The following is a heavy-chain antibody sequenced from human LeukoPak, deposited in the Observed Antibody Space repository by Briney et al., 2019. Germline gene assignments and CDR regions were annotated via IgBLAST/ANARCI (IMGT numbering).Heavy chain of an antibody. Sequence: GSLRLSCAASGFTFSSYAMSWVRQAPGKGLEWVSAISGSGGSTYYADSVKGRFTTSRDNSKNTLYLQMNSLRAEDTAVYYCAKAKCSSTSCYTQNDYWGQGTLVTVSS. D-gene: IGHD2-2*02. CDR2: ISGSGGST. CDR1: GFTFSSYA. V-gene: IGHV3-23*01. CDR3: AKAKCSSTSCYTQNDY. J-gene: IGHJ4*02.